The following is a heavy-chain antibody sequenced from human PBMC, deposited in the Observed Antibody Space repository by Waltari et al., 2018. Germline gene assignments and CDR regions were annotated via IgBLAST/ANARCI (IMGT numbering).Heavy chain of an antibody. D-gene: IGHD6-19*01. J-gene: IGHJ4*02. CDR3: ARAPYSSGWYYFDY. CDR1: GGSISSYY. CDR2: IYYSGST. Sequence: QLQLQESGPGLVKPSETLSLTCTVSGGSISSYYWSWIRQPPGKGLEWIGYIYYSGSTNYNPSLKSRVTISVDTSKNQFSLKLSSVTAADTAVYYCARAPYSSGWYYFDYWGQGTLVTVSS. V-gene: IGHV4-59*01.